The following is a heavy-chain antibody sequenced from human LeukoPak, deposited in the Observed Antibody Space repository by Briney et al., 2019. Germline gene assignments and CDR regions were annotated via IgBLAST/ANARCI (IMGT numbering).Heavy chain of an antibody. Sequence: PGGSLRLSCAASGFTFSSYWMSWVRQAPGKGLEWVANIKQDGSEKYYVDSVKGRFTISRDNAKNSPYLQMNSLRAEDTAVYYCARLDDSSGYYYLFDYWGQGTLVTVSS. J-gene: IGHJ4*02. CDR1: GFTFSSYW. CDR3: ARLDDSSGYYYLFDY. D-gene: IGHD3-22*01. V-gene: IGHV3-7*01. CDR2: IKQDGSEK.